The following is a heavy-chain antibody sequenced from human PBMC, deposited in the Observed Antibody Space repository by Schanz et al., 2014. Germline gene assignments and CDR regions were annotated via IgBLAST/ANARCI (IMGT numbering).Heavy chain of an antibody. J-gene: IGHJ6*02. CDR3: ARGASRDYFAMDV. Sequence: EVQLVESGGGLVQPGGSLRLSCAASGFTFSSYWMHWVRQAPGKGLVWVSRINSDGSTTIYADSVRGRFTISRDTAKNTVFLQMNNLRAEDTAVYYCARGASRDYFAMDVWGQGTTVTVSS. CDR1: GFTFSSYW. CDR2: INSDGSTT. V-gene: IGHV3-74*01.